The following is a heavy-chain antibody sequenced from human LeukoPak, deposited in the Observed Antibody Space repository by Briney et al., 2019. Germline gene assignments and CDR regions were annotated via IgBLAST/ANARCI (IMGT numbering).Heavy chain of an antibody. J-gene: IGHJ3*02. CDR1: GFTVSSNY. Sequence: GGSLRLSCAASGFTVSSNYMSWVRQAPGKGLGWVSVIYSGGSTYYADSVKGRFTISRDNSKNTLYLQMNSLRAEDTAVYYCARDSSYDSSGYYHDAFDIWGQGTMVTVSS. CDR2: IYSGGST. CDR3: ARDSSYDSSGYYHDAFDI. V-gene: IGHV3-53*01. D-gene: IGHD3-22*01.